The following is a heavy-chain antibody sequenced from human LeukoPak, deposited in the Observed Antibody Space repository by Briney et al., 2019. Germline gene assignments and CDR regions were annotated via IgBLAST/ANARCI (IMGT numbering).Heavy chain of an antibody. CDR2: IYTSGST. V-gene: IGHV4-61*02. Sequence: SQTLSLTCTVSGGSISSGSYYWSWIRQPAGKGLEWIGRIYTSGSTNYNPSLKRRVTISVDTSKNQFSLKLSSVTAADTAVYYCARGIVLMVYAEYYLDYWGQGTLVTVSS. D-gene: IGHD2-8*01. J-gene: IGHJ4*02. CDR3: ARGIVLMVYAEYYLDY. CDR1: GGSISSGSYY.